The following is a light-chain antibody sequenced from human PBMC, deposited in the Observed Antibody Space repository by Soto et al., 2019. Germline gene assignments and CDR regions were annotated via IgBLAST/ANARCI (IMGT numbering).Light chain of an antibody. Sequence: DIQLTQSPSFLSASVGDKVTITCRASQGIRSYLAWYQQKPGKAPKLLIYAASTLQSGVPSRFSGSGSGTEFTLTISSLQPEDFATYYCQQLNGYPRIVFGPGTKVDCK. CDR2: AAS. CDR1: QGIRSY. J-gene: IGKJ3*01. V-gene: IGKV1-9*01. CDR3: QQLNGYPRIV.